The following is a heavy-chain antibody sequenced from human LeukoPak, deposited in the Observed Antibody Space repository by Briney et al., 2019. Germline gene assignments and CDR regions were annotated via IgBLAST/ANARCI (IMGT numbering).Heavy chain of an antibody. V-gene: IGHV4-59*08. Sequence: SETLSLTCTVSGGSISSYYWSWLRQPPGKGLEWIGYIYYSGSTNYNPSLKSRVTISVDTSKNQFSLKLSSVTAADTAVYYCASTNLDYYYGMDVWGQGTTVTVSS. D-gene: IGHD2-8*01. CDR3: ASTNLDYYYGMDV. CDR2: IYYSGST. J-gene: IGHJ6*02. CDR1: GGSISSYY.